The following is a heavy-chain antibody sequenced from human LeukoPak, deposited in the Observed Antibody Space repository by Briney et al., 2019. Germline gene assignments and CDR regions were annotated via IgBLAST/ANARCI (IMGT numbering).Heavy chain of an antibody. CDR1: GFTFSTCG. CDR2: ISGSGSSI. D-gene: IGHD4-17*01. CDR3: AKDRYGDYSFDS. J-gene: IGHJ4*02. V-gene: IGHV3-23*01. Sequence: PGGSLRLSCAASGFTFSTCGMNWVRQAPGKGLEWVSFISGSGSSIYHADSVKGRFTISRGNSNNTLYLQMNSLRAEDTAVYYCAKDRYGDYSFDSWGQGALVTVSS.